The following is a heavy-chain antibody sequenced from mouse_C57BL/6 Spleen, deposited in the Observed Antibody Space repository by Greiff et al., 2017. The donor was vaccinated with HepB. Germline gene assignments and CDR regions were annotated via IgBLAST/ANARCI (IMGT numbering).Heavy chain of an antibody. CDR3: ARQLRLPADAMDY. CDR2: IDPSDSYT. CDR1: GYTFTSYW. J-gene: IGHJ4*01. V-gene: IGHV1-59*01. D-gene: IGHD3-2*02. Sequence: QVQLQQSGAELVRPGTSVKLSCKASGYTFTSYWMHWVKQRPGQGLEWIGVIDPSDSYTNYNQKFKGKATLTVDTSSSTAYMQLSSLTSEDSAVYYCARQLRLPADAMDYWGQGTSVTVSS.